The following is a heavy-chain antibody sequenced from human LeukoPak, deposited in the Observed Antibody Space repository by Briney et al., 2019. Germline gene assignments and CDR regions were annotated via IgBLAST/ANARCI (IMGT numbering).Heavy chain of an antibody. Sequence: ASVKVSCKASGYTFTGYYMHWVRQAPGQGLEWMGWINPNSGGTNHAQKFQGRVTMTRDTSISTAYMELSRLRSDDTAVYYCASAEIFAWFDPWGQGTLVTVSS. V-gene: IGHV1-2*02. CDR3: ASAEIFAWFDP. CDR1: GYTFTGYY. D-gene: IGHD2/OR15-2a*01. CDR2: INPNSGGT. J-gene: IGHJ5*02.